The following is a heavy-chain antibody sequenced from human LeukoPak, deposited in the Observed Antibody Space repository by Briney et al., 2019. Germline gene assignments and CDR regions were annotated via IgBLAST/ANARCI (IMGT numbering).Heavy chain of an antibody. Sequence: ASVKVSCKASGYTFTSYGISWVRQAPGQGLEWMGGIIPIFGTANYAQKFQGRVTITADKSTSTAYMELSSLRSEDTAVYYCARDLYAGIEDDYGDYWGQGTLVTVSS. CDR1: GYTFTSYG. V-gene: IGHV1-69*06. CDR2: IIPIFGTA. J-gene: IGHJ4*02. CDR3: ARDLYAGIEDDYGDY. D-gene: IGHD5-12*01.